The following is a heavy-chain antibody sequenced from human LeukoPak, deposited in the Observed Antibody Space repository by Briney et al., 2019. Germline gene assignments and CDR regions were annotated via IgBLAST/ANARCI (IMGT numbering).Heavy chain of an antibody. Sequence: GRSLRLSCAAPGFTFSSYGMHWVRQAPGKGLEWVAVISYDGSNKYYADSVKGRFTISRDNSKNTLYLQMNSLRAEDTAVYYCANSDYWGQGTLVTVSS. CDR3: ANSDY. J-gene: IGHJ4*02. CDR1: GFTFSSYG. V-gene: IGHV3-30*18. CDR2: ISYDGSNK.